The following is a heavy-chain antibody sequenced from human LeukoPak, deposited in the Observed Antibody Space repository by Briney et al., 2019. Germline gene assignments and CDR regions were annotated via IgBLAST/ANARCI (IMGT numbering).Heavy chain of an antibody. D-gene: IGHD6-13*01. CDR1: GFTFSSYW. CDR2: IKQDGTQN. CDR3: ARLRPYSSTWYAYYGMDV. J-gene: IGHJ6*02. Sequence: PGGSLRLSCVASGFTFSSYWMSWVRQALGKGLERVANIKQDGTQNYYVDSVKGRFTISRDNAKNSLYLQMNSLRADETAVYYCARLRPYSSTWYAYYGMDVWGQGTTVTVSS. V-gene: IGHV3-7*04.